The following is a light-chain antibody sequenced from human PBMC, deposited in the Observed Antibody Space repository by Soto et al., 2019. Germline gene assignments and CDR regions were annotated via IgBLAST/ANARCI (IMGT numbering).Light chain of an antibody. CDR3: QQYGALPWT. CDR1: QSVSSSH. V-gene: IGKV3-20*01. Sequence: EVELTHSPCTLSLSPGERATLSCRASQSVSSSHLAWYQQKRGQAPRLLIYDTSTRATGIPDRFSGSGSGTDFTLTISRLEPEDFAVYHCQQYGALPWTFGQGTKVDI. CDR2: DTS. J-gene: IGKJ1*01.